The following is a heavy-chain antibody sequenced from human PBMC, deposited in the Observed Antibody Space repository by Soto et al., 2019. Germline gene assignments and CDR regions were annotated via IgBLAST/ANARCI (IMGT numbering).Heavy chain of an antibody. J-gene: IGHJ4*02. D-gene: IGHD6-13*01. CDR2: INHSGST. V-gene: IGHV4-34*01. Sequence: QVQLQQWGAGLLKPSETLSLTCAVYGGSFSGYYWSWIRQPPGKGLEWIGEINHSGSTNYNPSLKGRVTISVDTSKNQFSLKLSSVTAADTAVYYCARRAAAGTLSPRRFDYWGQGTLVTVSS. CDR3: ARRAAAGTLSPRRFDY. CDR1: GGSFSGYY.